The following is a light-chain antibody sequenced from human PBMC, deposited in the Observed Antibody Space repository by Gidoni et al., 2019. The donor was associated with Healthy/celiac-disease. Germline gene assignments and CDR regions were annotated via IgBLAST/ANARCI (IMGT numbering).Light chain of an antibody. CDR1: QSISIW. Sequence: IQMTQLPSTLSASVGDRVTITCRASQSISIWLAWYQQKPGKAPKLLIYKASSLESGVPSRFSGSGSGTEFTLTISSLQPDDFATYYCQQYNRYLYTFGQGTKLEIK. CDR3: QQYNRYLYT. V-gene: IGKV1-5*03. CDR2: KAS. J-gene: IGKJ2*01.